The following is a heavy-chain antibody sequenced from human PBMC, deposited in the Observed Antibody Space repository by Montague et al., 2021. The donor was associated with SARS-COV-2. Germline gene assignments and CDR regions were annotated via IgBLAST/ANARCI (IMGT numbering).Heavy chain of an antibody. CDR3: ARHARGEGYTSWFDS. Sequence: ETLSLTCTVSGDSVSRGSSDWSWIRQPPGKGLEWIGYIYYTGSRNYXXXLKSRLTISVDTSKNQFSLKLSSVTAADTAVYYCARHARGEGYTSWFDSWGQGTLVTVSS. J-gene: IGHJ5*01. D-gene: IGHD5-24*01. V-gene: IGHV4-61*01. CDR2: IYYTGSR. CDR1: GDSVSRGSSD.